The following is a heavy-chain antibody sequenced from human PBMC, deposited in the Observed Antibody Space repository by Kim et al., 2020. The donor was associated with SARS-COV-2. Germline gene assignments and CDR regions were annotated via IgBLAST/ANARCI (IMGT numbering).Heavy chain of an antibody. CDR3: ASLGGAVGSSWLGYYYYGMDV. CDR2: ISYDGSNK. CDR1: GFTFSSYA. D-gene: IGHD6-13*01. V-gene: IGHV3-30*04. Sequence: GGSLRLSCAASGFTFSSYAMHWVRQAPGKGLEWVAVISYDGSNKYYADSVKGRFTISRDNSKNTLYLQMNSLRAEDTAVYYCASLGGAVGSSWLGYYYYGMDVWGQGTTVTVSS. J-gene: IGHJ6*02.